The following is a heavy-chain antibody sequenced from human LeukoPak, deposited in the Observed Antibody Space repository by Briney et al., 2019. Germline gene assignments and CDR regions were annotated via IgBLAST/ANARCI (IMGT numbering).Heavy chain of an antibody. D-gene: IGHD1-14*01. V-gene: IGHV3-64*04. J-gene: IGHJ4*02. CDR1: GFTFSSYN. CDR2: ISSNGGTT. CDR3: ARVHRSGGY. Sequence: PGGSLRLSCSASGFTFSSYNMHWVRQAPGKGLEYVSAISSNGGTTDYADSVKGRFTISRDNSKNTLYLQMNSLRAEDTAVYYCARVHRSGGYWGQGTLVTVSS.